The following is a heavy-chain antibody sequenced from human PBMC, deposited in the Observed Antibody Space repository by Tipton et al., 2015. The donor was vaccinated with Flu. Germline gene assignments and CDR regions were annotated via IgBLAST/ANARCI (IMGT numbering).Heavy chain of an antibody. CDR2: TFYSGAT. V-gene: IGHV4-59*11. CDR1: GGSLTSHY. CDR3: ARGVSWVLLDK. J-gene: IGHJ4*02. Sequence: TLSLTCTVSGGSLTSHYWSWSRQPPGRGLEWIGHTFYSGATGYNSPLKSRVNISIDKAQKQFSLKMTSRSAADTAVYYCARGVSWVLLDKWGQGALVTVSS. D-gene: IGHD1-1*01.